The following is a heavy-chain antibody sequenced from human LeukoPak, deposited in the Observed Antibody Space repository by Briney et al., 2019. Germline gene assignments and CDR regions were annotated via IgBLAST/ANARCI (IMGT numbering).Heavy chain of an antibody. J-gene: IGHJ4*02. V-gene: IGHV3-9*01. Sequence: QTGGSLRLSCAASGFTFDDYAMHWVRQAPGKGLEWVSGISWNSGSIGYADSVKGRFTISRDNAKNSLYLQMNSLRAEDTALYYCAKDAAAGEPSNFDYWGQGTLVTVSS. D-gene: IGHD1-14*01. CDR3: AKDAAAGEPSNFDY. CDR2: ISWNSGSI. CDR1: GFTFDDYA.